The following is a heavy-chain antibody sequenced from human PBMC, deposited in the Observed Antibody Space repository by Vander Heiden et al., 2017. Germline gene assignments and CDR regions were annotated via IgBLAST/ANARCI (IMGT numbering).Heavy chain of an antibody. J-gene: IGHJ3*01. V-gene: IGHV3-20*04. CDR3: ARVSNSGSGYLFDF. CDR1: GTTYHNYG. Sequence: EVQLMASGGGVLRPGGSLLLACTACGTTYHNYGMSRVRQAPGEGVEWVSRINWSGGSTGYTDSVKGRFITSSDKAKNSLFLQMNSLRAEDTAFYYCARVSNSGSGYLFDFWGQGTLVTVSS. CDR2: INWSGGST. D-gene: IGHD3-22*01.